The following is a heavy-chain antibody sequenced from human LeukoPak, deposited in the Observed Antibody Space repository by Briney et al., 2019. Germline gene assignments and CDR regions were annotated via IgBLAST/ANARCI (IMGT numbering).Heavy chain of an antibody. V-gene: IGHV3-74*01. CDR3: AREPPGWVNDY. J-gene: IGHJ4*02. D-gene: IGHD1-26*01. CDR2: INSDGSST. Sequence: GGSLRPSCAASGFTFSSYWMHWVRQAPGKGLVWVSRINSDGSSTSYADSVKGRFTISRDNAKNTLYLQMNSLRAEDTAVYYCAREPPGWVNDYWGQGTLVTVSS. CDR1: GFTFSSYW.